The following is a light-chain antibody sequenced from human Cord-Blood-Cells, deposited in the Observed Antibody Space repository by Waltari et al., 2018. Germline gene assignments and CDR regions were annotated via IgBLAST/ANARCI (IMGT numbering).Light chain of an antibody. CDR3: QAWDSSTYV. CDR2: QDS. V-gene: IGLV3-1*01. J-gene: IGLJ1*01. Sequence: SYELTQPPSVSVSPGQTASITCSGDKLGAKYACWYQQKPGQSPVLVIYQDSKLPSGIPERFSGSNSGNTATLTISGTQAMDEADYYCQAWDSSTYVFGTGTKVTVL. CDR1: KLGAKY.